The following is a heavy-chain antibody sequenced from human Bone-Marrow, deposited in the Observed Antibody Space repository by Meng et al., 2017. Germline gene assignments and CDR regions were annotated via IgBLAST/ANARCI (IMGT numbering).Heavy chain of an antibody. CDR2: ISYDGSNK. CDR3: ARDVLLWFGDHPDY. Sequence: GGSLRLSCAASGFTFSSYAMHWVRQAPGKGLEWVAVISYDGSNKYYADSVKGRFTISRDNSKNTLYLQMNSQRAEDTAVYYCARDVLLWFGDHPDYWGQGTLVTVSS. D-gene: IGHD3-10*01. V-gene: IGHV3-30*04. CDR1: GFTFSSYA. J-gene: IGHJ4*02.